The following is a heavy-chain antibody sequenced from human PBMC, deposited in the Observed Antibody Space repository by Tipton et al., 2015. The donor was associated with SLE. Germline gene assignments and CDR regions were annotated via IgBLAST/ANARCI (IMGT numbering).Heavy chain of an antibody. J-gene: IGHJ2*01. CDR1: GGSISSSSYY. CDR2: INDSGNT. D-gene: IGHD6-19*01. V-gene: IGHV4-39*01. Sequence: TLSLTCTVSGGSISSSSYYWVWIRQPPGKGLEWIGTINDSGNTYYNPSLKSRITISMDTSKNQFSLKVTSVTAADTAVYYCARGVRIAVVKGWYFDLWGRGTLVTVSS. CDR3: ARGVRIAVVKGWYFDL.